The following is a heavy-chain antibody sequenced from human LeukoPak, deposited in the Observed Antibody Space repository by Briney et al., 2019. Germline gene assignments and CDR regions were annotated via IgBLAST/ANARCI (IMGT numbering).Heavy chain of an antibody. CDR2: IYYSGST. CDR1: GGSISSSSYY. D-gene: IGHD4/OR15-4a*01. J-gene: IGHJ3*02. V-gene: IGHV4-39*01. CDR3: ARPLGGATLHAFDI. Sequence: PSETLSLTCIVSGGSISSSSYYWGWIRQPPGKGLEWIGSIYYSGSTFYNPSLKSRVTISVDTSKNQFSLKLSSVTAADTAVYYCARPLGGATLHAFDIWGQGTMVTVSS.